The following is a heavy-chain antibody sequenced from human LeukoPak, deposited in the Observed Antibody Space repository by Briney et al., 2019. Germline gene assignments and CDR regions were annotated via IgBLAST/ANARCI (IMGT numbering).Heavy chain of an antibody. CDR1: GFTFSSYS. Sequence: GGSLRLSCAASGFTFSSYSMNWVRQAPGKGLEWVSSISSSSSYIYYADSVKGRFTIPRDNAKNSLYLQMNSLRAEDTAVYYCARVNIAVAVLAYWGQGTLVTVSS. CDR2: ISSSSSYI. V-gene: IGHV3-21*01. CDR3: ARVNIAVAVLAY. D-gene: IGHD6-19*01. J-gene: IGHJ4*02.